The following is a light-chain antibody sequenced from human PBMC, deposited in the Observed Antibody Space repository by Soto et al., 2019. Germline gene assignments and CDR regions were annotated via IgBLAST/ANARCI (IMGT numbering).Light chain of an antibody. J-gene: IGKJ1*01. Sequence: DIVMTQSPLSLPVTPGEPASISCRSSRNLLHIDGYNYLDWYLQKPGQSPQPLIYLGSYRASGVPDRFSGSGSGTDFTLRISRVEAEDVGVYYCMQAVYTRTFGPGTKVDIK. V-gene: IGKV2-28*01. CDR3: MQAVYTRT. CDR1: RNLLHIDGYNY. CDR2: LGS.